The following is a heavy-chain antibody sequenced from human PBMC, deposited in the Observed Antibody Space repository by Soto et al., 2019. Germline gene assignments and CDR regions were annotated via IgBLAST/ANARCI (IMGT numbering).Heavy chain of an antibody. V-gene: IGHV1-69*02. CDR3: ARGPVTTSEVDY. D-gene: IGHD4-4*01. CDR1: GVTFSSYT. Sequence: QVQLVQSGAGVKKPGCSVKVSCTASGVTFSSYTISWVRQAPGQGLEWMGRIIPIVGIANYAQKFQGRVTITTDKSTSTAYMELSSLRSEDTAVYYCARGPVTTSEVDYWGQGTLVTVSS. J-gene: IGHJ4*02. CDR2: IIPIVGIA.